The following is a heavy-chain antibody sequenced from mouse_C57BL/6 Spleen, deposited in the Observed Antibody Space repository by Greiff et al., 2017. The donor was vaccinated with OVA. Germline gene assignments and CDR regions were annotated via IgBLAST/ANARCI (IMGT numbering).Heavy chain of an antibody. Sequence: EVKLQESEGGLVQPGSSMKLSCTASGFTFSDYYMAWVRQVPEKGLEWVANINYDGSSTYYLASLKSRFIISRDNAKNILYLQMSSLKSEDTATYYCARRTMITDWYFDVWGTGTTVTVSS. CDR3: ARRTMITDWYFDV. CDR2: INYDGSST. V-gene: IGHV5-16*01. J-gene: IGHJ1*03. CDR1: GFTFSDYY. D-gene: IGHD2-4*01.